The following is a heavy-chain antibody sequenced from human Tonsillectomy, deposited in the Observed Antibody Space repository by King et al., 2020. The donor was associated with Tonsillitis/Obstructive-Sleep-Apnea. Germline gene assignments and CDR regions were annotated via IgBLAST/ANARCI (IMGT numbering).Heavy chain of an antibody. V-gene: IGHV3-33*01. CDR3: ARGGGEDAFDI. CDR1: GFTFSSYG. Sequence: VQLVESGGGVVQPGRSLRLSCAASGFTFSSYGMHWVRQAPGKGLEWVAVIWYDGSNKYYADSVKGRFTISRDNSKNTLYLQINSLRAEDTAVYYCARGGGEDAFDIWGQGTMVTVSS. D-gene: IGHD3-16*01. CDR2: IWYDGSNK. J-gene: IGHJ3*02.